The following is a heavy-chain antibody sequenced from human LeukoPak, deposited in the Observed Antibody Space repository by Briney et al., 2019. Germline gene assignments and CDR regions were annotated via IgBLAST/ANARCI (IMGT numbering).Heavy chain of an antibody. CDR3: ARSLLLGTSVDY. V-gene: IGHV3-48*02. CDR1: GFTFNNYA. CDR2: ISGSSSTI. J-gene: IGHJ4*02. Sequence: TGGSLRLSCAASGFTFNNYAMSWVRQAPGKGLEWVSYISGSSSTIYYADSVKGRFTISRDNAKNSLYLQMNSLRDEDTAVYYCARSLLLGTSVDYWGQGTLVTVSS. D-gene: IGHD3-22*01.